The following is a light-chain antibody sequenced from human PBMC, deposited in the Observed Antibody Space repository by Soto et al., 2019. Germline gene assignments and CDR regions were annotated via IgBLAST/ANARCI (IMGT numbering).Light chain of an antibody. CDR3: QQYGGSTRT. J-gene: IGKJ1*01. V-gene: IGKV3D-15*01. CDR2: GAS. CDR1: QSVGSN. Sequence: EIVMTQSPATLSVSPGEGATLSCRASQSVGSNLAWYQQKPGQPPRLLIYGASSRDTGIPARFSGSGSGTDFTLTITRLEPEDFAVYYCQQYGGSTRTFGQGTQVDIK.